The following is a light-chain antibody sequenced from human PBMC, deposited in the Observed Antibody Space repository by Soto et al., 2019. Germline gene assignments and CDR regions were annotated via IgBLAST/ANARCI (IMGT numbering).Light chain of an antibody. CDR3: GTWDSSMSAYV. CDR2: DNN. CDR1: SSNIGNNY. Sequence: QSVLTQPPSVSAAPGQKVTISCSGSSSNIGNNYVSWYQQLPGTATKLLIYDNNKRPSGIPDRFSGSKSGTSATLGITGLQTGDEADYYCGTWDSSMSAYVFGPGTKLTVL. J-gene: IGLJ1*01. V-gene: IGLV1-51*01.